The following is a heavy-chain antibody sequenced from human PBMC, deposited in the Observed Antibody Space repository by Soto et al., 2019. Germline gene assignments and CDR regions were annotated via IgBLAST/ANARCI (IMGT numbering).Heavy chain of an antibody. CDR3: ARGGDYYYGMDV. V-gene: IGHV3-48*03. CDR2: ISSSGSTI. CDR1: GFTFSSYE. Sequence: SLRLSCAASGFTFSSYEMNWVRQAPGKGLEWVSYISSSGSTIYYADSVKGRFTISRDNAKNSLYLQMNSLRAEDTAVYYCARGGDYYYGMDVWGQGTTVTVSS. J-gene: IGHJ6*02.